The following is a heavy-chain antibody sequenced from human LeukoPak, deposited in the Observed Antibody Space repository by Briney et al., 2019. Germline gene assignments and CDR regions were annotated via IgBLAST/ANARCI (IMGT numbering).Heavy chain of an antibody. J-gene: IGHJ4*02. CDR1: GFTFSDYW. V-gene: IGHV3-7*01. CDR2: IKQDGSEQ. Sequence: PGGSLRLSCTASGFTFSDYWMSWVRQAPGRRLEWVANIKQDGSEQYYADSVKGRFTISRDNAKNSMYLQMNSLRAEDTAVYYCARDLSTGMPGGFDYWGQEILVTVSS. CDR3: ARDLSTGMPGGFDY. D-gene: IGHD2-8*02.